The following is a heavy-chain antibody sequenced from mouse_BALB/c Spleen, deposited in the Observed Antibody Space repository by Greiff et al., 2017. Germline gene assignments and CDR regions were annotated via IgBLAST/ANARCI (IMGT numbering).Heavy chain of an antibody. CDR2: IYPGDGDT. J-gene: IGHJ4*01. CDR1: GYTFTSYW. D-gene: IGHD2-14*01. Sequence: QVQLQQSGAELARPGASVKLSCKASGYTFTSYWMQWVKQRPGQGLEWIGAIYPGDGDTRYTQKFKGKATLTADKSSSTAYMQLSSLASEDSAVYYCARDRYDMGYAMDYWGQGTSVTVSS. CDR3: ARDRYDMGYAMDY. V-gene: IGHV1-87*01.